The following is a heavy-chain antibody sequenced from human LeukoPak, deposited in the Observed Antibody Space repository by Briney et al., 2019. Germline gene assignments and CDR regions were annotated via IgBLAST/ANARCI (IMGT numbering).Heavy chain of an antibody. J-gene: IGHJ6*02. D-gene: IGHD3-16*01. CDR1: GFTFSSYW. CDR3: ARGGGLDV. CDR2: INHNGNVN. V-gene: IGHV3-7*03. Sequence: QSGGSLRLSCAASGFTFSSYWMNWARQAPGKGLEWVASINHNGNVNYYVDSVKGRFTISRDNAKNSLYLQTSNLRAEDTAVYFCARGGGLDVWGQGATVTVSS.